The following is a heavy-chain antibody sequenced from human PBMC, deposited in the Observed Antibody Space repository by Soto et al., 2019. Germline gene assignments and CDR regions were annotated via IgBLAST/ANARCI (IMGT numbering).Heavy chain of an antibody. CDR3: ARGGGVGVAGSAAFDM. Sequence: QLHLVQSGAVVKKPGASVTVSCSASGYPVTAYYMHWVRQAPGRGLEWMGGINPATGAAKYTQTFQGGVTGTGDTSTGTVFRELSGLKSEDPAVFSCARGGGVGVAGSAAFDMWGQGTLVTVSS. CDR1: GYPVTAYY. D-gene: IGHD3-3*01. CDR2: INPATGAA. V-gene: IGHV1-2*02. J-gene: IGHJ3*02.